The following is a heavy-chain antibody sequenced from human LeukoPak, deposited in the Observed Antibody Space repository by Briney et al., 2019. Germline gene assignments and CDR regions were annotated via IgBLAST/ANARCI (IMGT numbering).Heavy chain of an antibody. V-gene: IGHV1-46*01. CDR1: GYTFTSYY. CDR2: INPSGGST. CDR3: ARGPDAYYDILTGYSYFYYYYMDV. Sequence: ASVKVSCKASGYTFTSYYMHWVRQPPGQGRGWMGIINPSGGSTSYAQKFQGRVTMTRDTSTSTVYMELSSLRSEDTAVYYCARGPDAYYDILTGYSYFYYYYMDVWGKGTTVTVSS. D-gene: IGHD3-9*01. J-gene: IGHJ6*03.